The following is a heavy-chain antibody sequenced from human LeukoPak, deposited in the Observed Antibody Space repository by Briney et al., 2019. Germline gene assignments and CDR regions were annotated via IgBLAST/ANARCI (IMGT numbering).Heavy chain of an antibody. V-gene: IGHV4-4*07. CDR3: AKDEVTTVTTGLNWFDP. CDR1: GGSISSYY. J-gene: IGHJ5*02. Sequence: SETLSLTCTVSGGSISSYYWSWIRQPAGKGLEWIGRIYTSGSTNYNPSLKSRVTMSVDTSKNQFSLKLSSVTAADTAVYYCAKDEVTTVTTGLNWFDPWGQGTLVTVSS. CDR2: IYTSGST. D-gene: IGHD4-11*01.